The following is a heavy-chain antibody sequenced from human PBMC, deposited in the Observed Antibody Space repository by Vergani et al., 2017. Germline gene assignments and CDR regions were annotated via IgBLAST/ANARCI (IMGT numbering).Heavy chain of an antibody. CDR3: ARDHSVGDIVVVPAATAFDY. J-gene: IGHJ4*02. Sequence: QVQLVESGGGVVQPGRSLRLSCAASGFTFSSYAMHWVRQAPGKGLEWVAVISYDGSNKYYADAGKGRFTISRDNSKNTLYLQMNSLRAEDPAVYYCARDHSVGDIVVVPAATAFDYWGQGTLVTVSS. CDR2: ISYDGSNK. CDR1: GFTFSSYA. V-gene: IGHV3-30-3*01. D-gene: IGHD2-2*01.